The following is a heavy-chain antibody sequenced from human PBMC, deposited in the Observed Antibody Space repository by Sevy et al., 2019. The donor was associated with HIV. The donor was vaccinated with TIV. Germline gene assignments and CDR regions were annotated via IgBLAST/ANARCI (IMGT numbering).Heavy chain of an antibody. CDR3: ARDGGYSIKWYPLY. Sequence: GGSLRLSCAASGFAFSSHAMHWVRQAPGKGLEWVAVISYEGTETFYAASVEGRFTISRDNSKNRVSLQINSLRPEDTAVYDCARDGGYSIKWYPLYWGHGTLVTVSS. CDR1: GFAFSSHA. D-gene: IGHD6-13*01. CDR2: ISYEGTET. V-gene: IGHV3-30-3*01. J-gene: IGHJ4*01.